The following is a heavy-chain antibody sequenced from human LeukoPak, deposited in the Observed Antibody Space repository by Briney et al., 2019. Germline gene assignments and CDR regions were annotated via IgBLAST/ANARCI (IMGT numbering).Heavy chain of an antibody. D-gene: IGHD2-21*02. Sequence: GASVKVSCKVSGYTLTELSMHWVRQAPGKGLEWMGGFDPEDGETIYAQKFQGRVTMTEDTSTVTAYMELSSLRSEDTAVYYCATRARAPRLLFWAFDIWGQGTMVTVSS. J-gene: IGHJ3*02. CDR1: GYTLTELS. CDR3: ATRARAPRLLFWAFDI. V-gene: IGHV1-24*01. CDR2: FDPEDGET.